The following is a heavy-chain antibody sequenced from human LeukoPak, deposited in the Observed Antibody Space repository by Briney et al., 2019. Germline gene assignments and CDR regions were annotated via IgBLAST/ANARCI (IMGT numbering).Heavy chain of an antibody. J-gene: IGHJ4*02. Sequence: ASVKVSCKASGGTFSSYAISWVRQAPGQGLEWMGRIIPILGIANYAQKFQGRVTITADKSTSTAYMELSSLRSEDTAVYYCARDNGYSGYDHSFDYWGQGTLVTVSS. CDR3: ARDNGYSGYDHSFDY. D-gene: IGHD5-12*01. CDR1: GGTFSSYA. CDR2: IIPILGIA. V-gene: IGHV1-69*04.